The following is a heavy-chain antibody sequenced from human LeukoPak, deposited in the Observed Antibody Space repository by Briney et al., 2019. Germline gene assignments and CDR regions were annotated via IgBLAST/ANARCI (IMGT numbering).Heavy chain of an antibody. CDR2: IYKTGST. V-gene: IGHV4-34*01. J-gene: IGHJ4*02. CDR1: GGSFSGYY. CDR3: TRHQTNNYGPGTPFDF. D-gene: IGHD3-10*01. Sequence: PSETLSLTCVVYGGSFSGYYWSWIRQPPGKGLEWIGSIYKTGSTNYSPPLRSRVFISVDTSNNQFSLNLNSVTAADTAVYFCTRHQTNNYGPGTPFDFWGQGTLVSVSS.